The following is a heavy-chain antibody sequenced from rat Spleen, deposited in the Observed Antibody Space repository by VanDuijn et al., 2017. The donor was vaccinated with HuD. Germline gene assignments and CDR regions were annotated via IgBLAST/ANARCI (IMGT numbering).Heavy chain of an antibody. V-gene: IGHV2-63*01. CDR1: GFSLTSYS. CDR3: TSGTISTSDWFTY. D-gene: IGHD1-2*01. CDR2: MRYNGDT. J-gene: IGHJ3*01. Sequence: QVQLKESGPGLVQPSQTLSLTCTVSGFSLTSYSVHWVRQPPGKGLEWMGRMRYNGDTSYNSALKSRLSISRDTSKNQVFLKMNSLQADDTGTYYCTSGTISTSDWFTYWGQGTLVAVSS.